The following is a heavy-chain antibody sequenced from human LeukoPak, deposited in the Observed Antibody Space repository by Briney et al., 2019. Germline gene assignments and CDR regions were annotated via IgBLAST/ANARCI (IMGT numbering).Heavy chain of an antibody. CDR1: GFIFNNYG. V-gene: IGHV3-30*18. CDR2: ISYDGSNK. J-gene: IGHJ4*02. Sequence: GGSLRLSCAASGFIFNNYGVHWVRQAPGKGLEWVAVISYDGSNKNYADSVKGRFTISRDSSKNTVYLQMNSLRVEDTAMYYCAKDWAPYCGGDCYFNYWGQGTLVTVSS. CDR3: AKDWAPYCGGDCYFNY. D-gene: IGHD2-21*02.